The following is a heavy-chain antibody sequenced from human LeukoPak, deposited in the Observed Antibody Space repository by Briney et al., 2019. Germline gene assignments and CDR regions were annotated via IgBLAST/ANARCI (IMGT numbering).Heavy chain of an antibody. D-gene: IGHD2-8*02. Sequence: PGGSLRLSCAASGFTINNYGMNWVRQAPGKGLEWVSYISSSSSTIYYADSVKGRFTISRDNAKNSLYLQMNSLRDEDTAVYYCARDLRGVEDMDVWGQGTTVTVSS. CDR3: ARDLRGVEDMDV. V-gene: IGHV3-48*02. CDR1: GFTINNYG. CDR2: ISSSSSTI. J-gene: IGHJ6*02.